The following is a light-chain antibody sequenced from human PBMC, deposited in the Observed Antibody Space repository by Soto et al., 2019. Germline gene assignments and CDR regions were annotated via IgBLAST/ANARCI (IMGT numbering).Light chain of an antibody. J-gene: IGLJ1*01. Sequence: QSALTQPPSASGTPGQRVTISCSGSSSNIGSNSVNWYQQLPGAAPKLLIYSNNQRPSGVPDRFPGSKSGTSASLAISGLQSEDEADYYCAAWDDSLNGREVFGTGTKVTVL. CDR1: SSNIGSNS. CDR2: SNN. CDR3: AAWDDSLNGREV. V-gene: IGLV1-44*01.